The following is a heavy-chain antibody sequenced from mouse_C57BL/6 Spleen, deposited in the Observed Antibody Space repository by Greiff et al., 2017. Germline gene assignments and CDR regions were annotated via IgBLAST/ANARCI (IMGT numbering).Heavy chain of an antibody. Sequence: QVQLQQSGPGLVQPSQSLSITCTVSGFSLTSYGVHWVRQSPGKGLEWLGVIWSGGSTDYNAAFISRLSISKDNSKSQVFFKMNSLQADDTAIYYWASPGSSSYYAMDYWGQGTSVTVSS. D-gene: IGHD1-1*01. CDR2: IWSGGST. V-gene: IGHV2-2*01. J-gene: IGHJ4*01. CDR3: ASPGSSSYYAMDY. CDR1: GFSLTSYG.